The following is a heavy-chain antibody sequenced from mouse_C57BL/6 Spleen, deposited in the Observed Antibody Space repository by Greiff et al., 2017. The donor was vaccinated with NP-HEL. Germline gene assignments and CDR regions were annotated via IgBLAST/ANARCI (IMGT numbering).Heavy chain of an antibody. CDR3: TRGVGYYFDY. CDR2: IRNKANNHAT. J-gene: IGHJ2*01. CDR1: GFTFSDAW. V-gene: IGHV6-6*01. Sequence: EVMLVESGGGLVQPGGSMKLSCAASGFTFSDAWMDWVRQSPEKGLEWVAEIRNKANNHATYYAESVKGRFTISRDDSKSSVYLQMNSLRAEDTGIYYCTRGVGYYFDYWGQGTTLTVSS.